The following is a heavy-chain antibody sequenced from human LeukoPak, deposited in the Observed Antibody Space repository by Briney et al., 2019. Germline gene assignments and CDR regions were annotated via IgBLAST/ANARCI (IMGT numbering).Heavy chain of an antibody. J-gene: IGHJ6*03. V-gene: IGHV4-4*08. D-gene: IGHD3-10*01. CDR1: DDSITMYY. CDR3: ARDSVTMVRGVILYYMDV. Sequence: PSETLSLTCSVSDDSITMYYWTWIRQPPGKGLEWIGYVDHTGSTNFNPSLNGRVSISRDTSKNLFSLKLSSVTAADTAVYYCARDSVTMVRGVILYYMDVWGKGTTVTIPS. CDR2: VDHTGST.